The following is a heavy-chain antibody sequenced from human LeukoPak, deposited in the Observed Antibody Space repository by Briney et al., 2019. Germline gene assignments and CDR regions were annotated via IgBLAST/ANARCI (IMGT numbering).Heavy chain of an antibody. CDR1: GFTFSNAW. CDR3: TTATIFEPQADY. CDR2: IKSKADGGTT. Sequence: PGGSLRLSCAASGFTFSNAWMSWVRQAPGKGLEWVGRIKSKADGGTTDYAAPVKGRFTISRDDSKNTLYLQMNSLKTEDTAVYYCTTATIFEPQADYWGQGTLVTVSS. V-gene: IGHV3-15*01. D-gene: IGHD3-3*01. J-gene: IGHJ4*02.